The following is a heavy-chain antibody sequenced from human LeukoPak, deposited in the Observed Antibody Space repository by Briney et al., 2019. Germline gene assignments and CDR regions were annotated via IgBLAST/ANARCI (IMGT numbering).Heavy chain of an antibody. CDR1: GVSISSGSYY. J-gene: IGHJ3*02. CDR2: IYTSGST. D-gene: IGHD6-19*01. CDR3: ARGVKMYSSGWYWAFDI. V-gene: IGHV4-61*02. Sequence: SETLSLTCTVSGVSISSGSYYWSWVRQPAGKGLERIGRIYTSGSTNYNPSLKSRVTISVDTSKNQFSLKLSSVTAADTAVYYCARGVKMYSSGWYWAFDIWGQGTMVTVSS.